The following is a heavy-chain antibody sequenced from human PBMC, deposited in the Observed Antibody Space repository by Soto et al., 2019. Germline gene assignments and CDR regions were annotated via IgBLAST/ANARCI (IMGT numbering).Heavy chain of an antibody. CDR2: MNPNSGNT. D-gene: IGHD5-12*01. CDR1: GYTFTSYD. J-gene: IGHJ5*02. Sequence: ASVKVSCKASGYTFTSYDINCVRQATGQGLEWMGWMNPNSGNTGYAQKFQGRVTMTRNTSISTAYMELSSLRAEDTAVYYCAGVRYSGYVLDPWGQGTLVTVSS. V-gene: IGHV1-8*01. CDR3: AGVRYSGYVLDP.